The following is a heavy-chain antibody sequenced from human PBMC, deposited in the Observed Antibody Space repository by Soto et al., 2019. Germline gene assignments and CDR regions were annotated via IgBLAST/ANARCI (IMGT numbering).Heavy chain of an antibody. CDR3: ARHGETGTPKNWFDP. D-gene: IGHD1-1*01. J-gene: IGHJ5*02. Sequence: SETLSLTCTVSGGSISSSSYYWGWIRQPPGKGLEWIGSIYYSGSTNYNPSLKSRVTISVDTSKNQFSLKLSSVTAADTAVYYCARHGETGTPKNWFDPWGQGTLVTVSS. CDR1: GGSISSSSYY. CDR2: IYYSGST. V-gene: IGHV4-39*01.